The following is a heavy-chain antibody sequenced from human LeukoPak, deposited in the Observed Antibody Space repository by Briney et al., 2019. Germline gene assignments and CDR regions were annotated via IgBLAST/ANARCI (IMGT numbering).Heavy chain of an antibody. CDR2: IYYSGST. D-gene: IGHD6-19*01. J-gene: IGHJ4*02. Sequence: SETLSLTCTVSGGSVSSSSYYWGWIRQPPGTGLEWIGSIYYSGSTYYNPSLKSRVTISVDTSKNQFSLKLSSVTAADTAVYYCARHKALQWLAPDFDYWGQGTLVTVSS. CDR1: GGSVSSSSYY. V-gene: IGHV4-39*01. CDR3: ARHKALQWLAPDFDY.